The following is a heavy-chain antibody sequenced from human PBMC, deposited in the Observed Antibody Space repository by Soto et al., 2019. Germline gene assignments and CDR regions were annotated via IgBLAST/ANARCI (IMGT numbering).Heavy chain of an antibody. D-gene: IGHD3-3*01. Sequence: GGALGLSRVASGFSLRGYSLDWGRPAPGEGVEWVSFISSDSRTIYYADSVEGRFTVSRDNARNSVPLQMDSLRDEDAAVYYCARIKLVEWFFINVDVYDMDVWGQGTPVTVSS. CDR2: ISSDSRTI. CDR3: ARIKLVEWFFINVDVYDMDV. V-gene: IGHV3-48*02. CDR1: GFSLRGYS. J-gene: IGHJ6*02.